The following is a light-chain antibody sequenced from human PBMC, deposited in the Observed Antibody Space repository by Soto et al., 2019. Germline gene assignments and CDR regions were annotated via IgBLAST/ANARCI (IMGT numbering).Light chain of an antibody. CDR1: QSVSSN. Sequence: EIVMTQSPATLSVSPGERATLSCRAGQSVSSNLAWYQQKPGQAPRLLIYGASTRATGIPARFSGSGSGTEFTLTISSLQSEDFASYYCQQYNNWPRTFGQGTKLEIQ. CDR2: GAS. J-gene: IGKJ2*01. CDR3: QQYNNWPRT. V-gene: IGKV3-15*01.